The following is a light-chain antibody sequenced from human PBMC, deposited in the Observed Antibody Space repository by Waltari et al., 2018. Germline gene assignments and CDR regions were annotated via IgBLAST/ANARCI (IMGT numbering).Light chain of an antibody. CDR2: KSS. CDR1: QGISRW. Sequence: DIQMTQSPSSLSASVGDRVTITCRASQGISRWLAWYQQKPGKAPKVLIYKSSSLQSGVPSRFSVSGSGTDFTLPISSLQPEYFAAYYCQQYNSAPYSFGQGTKVEIK. J-gene: IGKJ2*03. CDR3: QQYNSAPYS. V-gene: IGKV1D-16*01.